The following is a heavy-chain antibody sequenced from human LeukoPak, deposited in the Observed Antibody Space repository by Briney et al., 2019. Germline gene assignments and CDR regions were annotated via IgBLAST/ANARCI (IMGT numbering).Heavy chain of an antibody. CDR2: INHSGST. CDR1: GGSFSGYY. J-gene: IGHJ4*02. Sequence: PSETLSPTCAVYGGSFSGYYWSWIRQPPGKGLEWIGEINHSGSTNYNPSLKSRVTISVDTSKNQFSLKLSSVTAADTAVYYCAREGSGNTAMAAPDYWGQGTLVTVSS. CDR3: AREGSGNTAMAAPDY. D-gene: IGHD5-18*01. V-gene: IGHV4-34*01.